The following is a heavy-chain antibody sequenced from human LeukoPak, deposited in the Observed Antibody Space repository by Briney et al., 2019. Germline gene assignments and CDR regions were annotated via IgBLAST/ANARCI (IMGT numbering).Heavy chain of an antibody. V-gene: IGHV1-18*01. J-gene: IGHJ6*02. Sequence: ASVKVSCKASGYTFTSYGISWVRQAPGQGLEWMGWISAYNGNTNYAQKLHGRVTMTTDTSTSTAYMELRSLRSDDTAVYYCARVVIAAANYYYGMDVWGQGTTVTVSS. CDR2: ISAYNGNT. CDR1: GYTFTSYG. CDR3: ARVVIAAANYYYGMDV. D-gene: IGHD6-13*01.